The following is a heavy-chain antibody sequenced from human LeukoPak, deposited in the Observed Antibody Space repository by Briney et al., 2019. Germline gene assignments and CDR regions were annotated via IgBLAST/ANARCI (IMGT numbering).Heavy chain of an antibody. CDR1: GFTFSTFA. V-gene: IGHV3-23*01. D-gene: IGHD2-8*02. Sequence: GGSLRLSCAASGFTFSTFAMIWVRQPPGKGLEWVSSIFPSGGEIHYADSVRGRFTISRDNSKSTLSLQMNSLRAEDTAIYYCATYRQVLLPFESWGQGTPVTVSS. CDR3: ATYRQVLLPFES. J-gene: IGHJ4*02. CDR2: IFPSGGEI.